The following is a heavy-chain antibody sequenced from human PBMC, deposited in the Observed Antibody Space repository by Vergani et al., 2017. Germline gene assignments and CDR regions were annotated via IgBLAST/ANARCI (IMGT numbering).Heavy chain of an antibody. Sequence: QLQLQESGSGLVKPSQTLSLTCAVSGGSISSGGYSWSWIRQPPGKGLEWIGYIYHSGSTYYNPSLKSRVTISVNRSKNQFSLKLSSVTAADTAVYYWARFDIVGENWFDPWGQGTLVTVSS. V-gene: IGHV4-30-2*01. CDR3: ARFDIVGENWFDP. D-gene: IGHD2-15*01. CDR1: GGSISSGGYS. J-gene: IGHJ5*02. CDR2: IYHSGST.